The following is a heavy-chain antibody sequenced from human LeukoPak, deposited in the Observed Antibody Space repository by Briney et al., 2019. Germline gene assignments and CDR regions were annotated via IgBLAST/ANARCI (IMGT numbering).Heavy chain of an antibody. CDR2: IYTSGST. CDR3: ARDDIVVVPAARPPTHYGMDV. D-gene: IGHD2-2*01. V-gene: IGHV4-61*02. Sequence: KSSQTLSLTCTVSGGSISSGSYYWSWIRQPAGKGLEWIGRIYTSGSTNYNPSLKSRVTTSVDTSKNQFSLKLSSVTAADTAVYYCARDDIVVVPAARPPTHYGMDVWGQGTTVTVSS. J-gene: IGHJ6*02. CDR1: GGSISSGSYY.